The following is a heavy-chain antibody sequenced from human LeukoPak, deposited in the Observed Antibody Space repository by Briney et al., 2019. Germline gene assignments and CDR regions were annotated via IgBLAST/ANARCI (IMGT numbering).Heavy chain of an antibody. D-gene: IGHD3-10*01. CDR3: ARVTYYYGSGREGGFDY. CDR1: GVSLTHDG. J-gene: IGHJ4*02. Sequence: ASVKVSCKAAGVSLTHDGISWLRQAPGQGLEWMGWISFHDGDTLFAQKFQDRLTLTTDTSTSTVYMELRSLTSDDAAVYYCARVTYYYGSGREGGFDYWGQGTLVTVSS. V-gene: IGHV1-18*01. CDR2: ISFHDGDT.